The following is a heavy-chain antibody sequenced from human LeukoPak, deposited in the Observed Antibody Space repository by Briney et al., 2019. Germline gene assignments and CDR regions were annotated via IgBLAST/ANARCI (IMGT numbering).Heavy chain of an antibody. CDR1: GFTFSNYA. V-gene: IGHV3-30-3*02. CDR3: AKLTYYEFWSGYYTVYYFDY. Sequence: GRSLRLSCAASGFTFSNYAMHWVRQAPGKGLEWVTVISYDGSNKYYADSVKGRFTISRDNSKNTLYLQMNSLRAEDTAVYYCAKLTYYEFWSGYYTVYYFDYWGQGTLVTVSS. CDR2: ISYDGSNK. D-gene: IGHD3-3*01. J-gene: IGHJ4*02.